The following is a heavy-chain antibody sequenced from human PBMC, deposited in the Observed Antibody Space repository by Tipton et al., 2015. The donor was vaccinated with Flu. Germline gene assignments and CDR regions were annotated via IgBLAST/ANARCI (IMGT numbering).Heavy chain of an antibody. CDR3: AGRDYSNYVSEPKNWFDP. V-gene: IGHV4-38-2*01. J-gene: IGHJ5*02. D-gene: IGHD4-11*01. Sequence: LRLSCSVSGDSIGSDYYWGWIRQPPGKGLEWLGNIHRSGNTYYNSSLKSRVTISLDKSKNQFSLRLVCMTATDTAVYYCAGRDYSNYVSEPKNWFDPWGQGILVTVSS. CDR1: GDSIGSDYY. CDR2: IHRSGNT.